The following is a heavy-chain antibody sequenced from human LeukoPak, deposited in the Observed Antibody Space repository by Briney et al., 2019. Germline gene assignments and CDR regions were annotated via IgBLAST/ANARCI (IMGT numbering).Heavy chain of an antibody. CDR3: AREGLSVYGMDV. CDR2: IYYSGST. CDR1: GGSISSYY. J-gene: IGHJ6*02. Sequence: SETLSLTCTVSGGSISSYYWSWIRQPPGKGLAWIGYIYYSGSTNYNPSLKSRVTISADTSKNQSSLKLSSVTAADTAVYYCAREGLSVYGMDVWGQGTTVTVSS. D-gene: IGHD3/OR15-3a*01. V-gene: IGHV4-59*01.